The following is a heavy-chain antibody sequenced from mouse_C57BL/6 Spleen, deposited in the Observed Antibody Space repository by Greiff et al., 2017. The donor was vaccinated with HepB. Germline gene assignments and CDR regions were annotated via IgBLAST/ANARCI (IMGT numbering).Heavy chain of an antibody. CDR3: ARQITTVVGHWYFDV. CDR2: IYPGGGYT. CDR1: GYTFTNYW. Sequence: VQLQQSGAELVRPGTSVKMSCKASGYTFTNYWIGWAKQRPGHGLEWIGDIYPGGGYTNYNEKFKGKATLTADKSSSTAYMQFSSLTSEDSAIDYCARQITTVVGHWYFDVWGTGTTVTVSS. D-gene: IGHD1-1*01. J-gene: IGHJ1*03. V-gene: IGHV1-63*01.